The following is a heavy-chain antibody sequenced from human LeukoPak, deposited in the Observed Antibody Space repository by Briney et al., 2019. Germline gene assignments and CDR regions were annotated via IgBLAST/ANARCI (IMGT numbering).Heavy chain of an antibody. J-gene: IGHJ3*02. CDR1: GGSVGSHY. CDR3: ARDYYDSRGEAFDI. CDR2: IYYSGTT. Sequence: SETLSLTCTVSGGSVGSHYWSWIRQPPGEGLEWIGYIYYSGTTSYNPSLKSRVTISVDTSKNQFSLKLSSVTAADTAVYYCARDYYDSRGEAFDIWGLGTMVTVSS. D-gene: IGHD3-22*01. V-gene: IGHV4-59*02.